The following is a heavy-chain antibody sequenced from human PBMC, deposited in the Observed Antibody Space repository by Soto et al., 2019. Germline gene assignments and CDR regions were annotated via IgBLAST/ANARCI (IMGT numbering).Heavy chain of an antibody. D-gene: IGHD2-8*01. Sequence: EASVKVSCKASGYTFTSYGISWVRQAPGQGLEWMGWISAYNGNTNYAQKLQGRVTMTTDTSTSTAYMELRSLRSDDTAVYYCARGGKYCTNGVCFFYGMDVWGQGTRVTVS. J-gene: IGHJ6*02. CDR2: ISAYNGNT. CDR1: GYTFTSYG. CDR3: ARGGKYCTNGVCFFYGMDV. V-gene: IGHV1-18*01.